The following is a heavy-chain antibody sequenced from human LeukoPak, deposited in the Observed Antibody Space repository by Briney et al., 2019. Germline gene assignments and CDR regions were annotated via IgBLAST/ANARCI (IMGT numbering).Heavy chain of an antibody. J-gene: IGHJ6*03. D-gene: IGHD2-15*01. CDR3: ARGYCSGGSCYSHYYYNYMDV. Sequence: PSETLSLTCTVSGYSISTSYYWGWIRQPPGKGLEWIGSIHYSGSTNYNPSLKSRVTISVDTSKNQFSLKLSSVTAADTAVYYCARGYCSGGSCYSHYYYNYMDVWGKGTTVTVSS. CDR2: IHYSGST. V-gene: IGHV4-38-2*02. CDR1: GYSISTSYY.